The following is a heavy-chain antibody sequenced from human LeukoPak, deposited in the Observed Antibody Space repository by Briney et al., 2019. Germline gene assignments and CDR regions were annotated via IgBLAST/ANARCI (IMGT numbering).Heavy chain of an antibody. CDR2: INPNSGGT. V-gene: IGHV1-2*02. CDR3: ARDPPRGSSYGYIVPPDY. CDR1: GYTFTGYY. Sequence: ASVKVSCKASGYTFTGYYMHRVRQAPGQGLEWMGWINPNSGGTNYAQKFQGRVTMTRDTSISTAYTELSRLRSDDTAVYYCARDPPRGSSYGYIVPPDYWGQGTLVTVSS. J-gene: IGHJ4*02. D-gene: IGHD5-18*01.